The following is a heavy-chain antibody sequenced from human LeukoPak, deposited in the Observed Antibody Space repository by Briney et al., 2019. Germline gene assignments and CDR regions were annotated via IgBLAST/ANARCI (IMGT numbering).Heavy chain of an antibody. V-gene: IGHV3-23*01. Sequence: PGGSLRLSCAASELVMNWVRQAPGRGLEWLSIISGTADSKYYADSVRGRFTISRDNPGSTLYLEMKSLRAEDTAVYYCAKADATIGGAFDTWGQGTMVIVSS. CDR3: AKADATIGGAFDT. CDR2: ISGTADSK. J-gene: IGHJ3*02. CDR1: ELV. D-gene: IGHD3-16*01.